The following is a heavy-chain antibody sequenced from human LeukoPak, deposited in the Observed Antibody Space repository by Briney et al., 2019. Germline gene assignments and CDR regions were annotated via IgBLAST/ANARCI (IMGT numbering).Heavy chain of an antibody. CDR1: GGSISSYY. CDR2: IYYSGST. Sequence: SETLSLTCTVSGGSISSYYWSWIRQPPGKGLEWIGYIYYSGSTNYNPSLKSRVTISVDTSKNQFSLKLSSVTAADTAVYYCTRDIGDFVSDFWGQGTLVTVSS. CDR3: TRDIGDFVSDF. V-gene: IGHV4-59*01. J-gene: IGHJ4*02. D-gene: IGHD2-21*02.